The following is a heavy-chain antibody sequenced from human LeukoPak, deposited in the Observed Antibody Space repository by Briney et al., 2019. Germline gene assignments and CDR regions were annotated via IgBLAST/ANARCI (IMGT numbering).Heavy chain of an antibody. CDR1: GGSFSGYY. Sequence: SETLSLTCDVYGGSFSGYYWGWIRQTPGKGLEWIGEINHGGSTNYNPSLKSRVTMSVDTSKNQFSLNLASVTAADTAVYYCARASDNDDYSLDYFYYMDVWGEGTTVTVSS. V-gene: IGHV4-34*01. D-gene: IGHD4-17*01. CDR3: ARASDNDDYSLDYFYYMDV. J-gene: IGHJ6*03. CDR2: INHGGST.